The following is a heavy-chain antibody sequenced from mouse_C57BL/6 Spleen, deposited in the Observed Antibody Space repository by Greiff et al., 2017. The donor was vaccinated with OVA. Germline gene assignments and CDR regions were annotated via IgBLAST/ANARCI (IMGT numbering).Heavy chain of an antibody. D-gene: IGHD1-1*01. CDR2: ISNGGGST. CDR1: GFTFSDYY. CDR3: ARHTTVEGFAY. J-gene: IGHJ3*01. V-gene: IGHV5-12*01. Sequence: EVQVVESGGGLVQPGGSLKLSCAASGFTFSDYYMYWVRQTPEKRLEWVAYISNGGGSTYYPDTVKGRFTISRDNAKNTLYLQMSRLKSEDTAMYYCARHTTVEGFAYWGQGTLVTVSA.